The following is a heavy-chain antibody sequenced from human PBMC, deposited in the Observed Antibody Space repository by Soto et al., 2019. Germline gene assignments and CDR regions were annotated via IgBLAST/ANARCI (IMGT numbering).Heavy chain of an antibody. V-gene: IGHV5-51*01. J-gene: IGHJ6*02. CDR2: IYPGDSDT. CDR3: ASQYDSSGYTYGMDV. D-gene: IGHD3-22*01. Sequence: PGESLTISCKGSGYSVTSYWMGSVRQMPGKGLEWMGIIYPGDSDTRYSPSFQGQVTISADKSISTAYLQWSSLKASDTAMFYCASQYDSSGYTYGMDVWGQGTTVTVSS. CDR1: GYSVTSYW.